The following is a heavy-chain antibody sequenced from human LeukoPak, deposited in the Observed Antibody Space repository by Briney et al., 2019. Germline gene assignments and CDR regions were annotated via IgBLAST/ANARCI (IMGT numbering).Heavy chain of an antibody. J-gene: IGHJ4*02. D-gene: IGHD6-19*01. CDR2: IWYDGSNK. CDR1: GFTFSSYG. CDR3: AKDPGYSSGYTFDY. V-gene: IGHV3-33*06. Sequence: GGSLRLSCAASGFTFSSYGMHWVRQAPGKGLEWVAVIWYDGSNKYYVDSVKGRFTISRDNSKNTLYLQMNSLRAEDTAVYYCAKDPGYSSGYTFDYWGQGTLVTVSS.